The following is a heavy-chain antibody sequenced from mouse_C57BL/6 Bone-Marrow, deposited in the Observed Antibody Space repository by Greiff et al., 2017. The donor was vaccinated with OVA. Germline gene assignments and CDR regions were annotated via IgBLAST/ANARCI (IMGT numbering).Heavy chain of an antibody. CDR3: ARWGSGYWFAY. J-gene: IGHJ3*01. Sequence: VQLQQSGPELVKPGASVKISCKASGYSFTSYYIHWVKQRPGQGLEWIGWIYPGSGNTKYNEKFKGKATLTAATYSSTAYSQLSSLASEDSAVYYCARWGSGYWFAYWGQGTLVTVSA. CDR2: IYPGSGNT. V-gene: IGHV1-66*01. CDR1: GYSFTSYY. D-gene: IGHD3-2*02.